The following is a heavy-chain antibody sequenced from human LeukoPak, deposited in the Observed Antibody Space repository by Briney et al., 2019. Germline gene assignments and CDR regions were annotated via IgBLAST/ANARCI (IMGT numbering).Heavy chain of an antibody. J-gene: IGHJ6*03. D-gene: IGHD3-3*01. CDR2: INPDSGYT. CDR1: GYTFTDYY. Sequence: ASVKVSCKTSGYTFTDYYIHWVRQAPGQGLEWMGWINPDSGYTNYAQKLQGRVTMTRDTSINTAYMELSRLTYDDTAVYYCATDPRTTVFGTFRYYYMDVWGEGTTVAVSS. V-gene: IGHV1-2*02. CDR3: ATDPRTTVFGTFRYYYMDV.